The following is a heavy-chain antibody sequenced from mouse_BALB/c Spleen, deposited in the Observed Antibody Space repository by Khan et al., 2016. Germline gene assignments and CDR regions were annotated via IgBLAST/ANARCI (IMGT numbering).Heavy chain of an antibody. CDR1: GYSITSDYA. V-gene: IGHV3-2*02. J-gene: IGHJ2*01. CDR2: ISYSDTT. CDR3: SRSFIRFRRYYFDY. Sequence: EVQLQESGPGLVKPSQSLSLTCTVTGYSITSDYAWSWIRQFPGNKLEWMGYISYSDTTSYNPSLNSRTSITRDTSKNQFFLQLNSVTPEDTATYYCSRSFIRFRRYYFDYWGQGTTLTVSS. D-gene: IGHD1-1*01.